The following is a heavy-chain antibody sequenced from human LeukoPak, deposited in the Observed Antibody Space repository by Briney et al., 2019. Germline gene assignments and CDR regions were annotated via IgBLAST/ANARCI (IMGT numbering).Heavy chain of an antibody. CDR1: GYTFTNYA. CDR2: INTNTGNP. V-gene: IGHV7-4-1*02. J-gene: IGHJ3*02. D-gene: IGHD6-19*01. CDR3: ARDLTPRIAVVGGSDWDAFDI. Sequence: GASVKVSCKASGYTFTNYAINWVRQAPGQGLEWMGWINTNTGNPTYAQGFTGRFVFSLDSSVSTAYLQISSLKAEDTAVYYCARDLTPRIAVVGGSDWDAFDIWGQGTMATVSS.